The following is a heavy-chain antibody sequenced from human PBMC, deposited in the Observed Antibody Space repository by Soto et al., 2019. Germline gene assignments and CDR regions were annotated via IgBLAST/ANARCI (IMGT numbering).Heavy chain of an antibody. CDR3: ARKGPRPARPNH. J-gene: IGHJ5*02. CDR2: ISSSGTAT. Sequence: QVQLVESGGGLVRPGGSLRLSCAASGFTFRDYDMSWIRQAPGKGLEWVSCISSSGTATYYADSVKGRFTISRDNAKNSLYVEMNSLRVEDSAVYYCARKGPRPARPNHWGQGTLVTVSS. V-gene: IGHV3-11*01. CDR1: GFTFRDYD. D-gene: IGHD6-6*01.